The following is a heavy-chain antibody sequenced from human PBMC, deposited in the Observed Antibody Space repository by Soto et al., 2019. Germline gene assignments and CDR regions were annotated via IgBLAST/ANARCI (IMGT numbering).Heavy chain of an antibody. Sequence: QVQLVQSGAEVKKPGASVKVSCKASGYIFTNYDINWVRQATGQGLEYLGWINPNSGNTGYVQKFQGRVTMSRNTSINTAYMELNSLRSEDTAVYYCARGFKSGDYSRLFDPCGQVTLVTVSS. CDR3: ARGFKSGDYSRLFDP. CDR1: GYIFTNYD. CDR2: INPNSGNT. D-gene: IGHD4-17*01. J-gene: IGHJ5*02. V-gene: IGHV1-8*01.